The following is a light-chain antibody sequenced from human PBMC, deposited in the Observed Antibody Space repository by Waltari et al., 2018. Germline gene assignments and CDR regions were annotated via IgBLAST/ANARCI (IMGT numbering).Light chain of an antibody. V-gene: IGKV1-6*01. CDR1: QDIRND. J-gene: IGKJ2*01. CDR3: QHDYNYPYT. Sequence: IQMTQSPASPSSSVAARGNSTCRASQDIRNDLGWYHQKPGKAPKLLIYVVSNLQSGVPSRFSGSGSGTDFTLTISSLQPEDFGTYYCQHDYNYPYTFGQGTKLEI. CDR2: VVS.